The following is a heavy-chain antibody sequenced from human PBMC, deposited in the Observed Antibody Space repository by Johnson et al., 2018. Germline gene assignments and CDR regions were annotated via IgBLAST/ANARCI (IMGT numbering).Heavy chain of an antibody. V-gene: IGHV3-9*01. Sequence: VQLVESGGGVVQPGRSLRLSCAASGFTFDDYAMHWVRQAPGKGLEWVSGISWNSGSIGYADAVKGRFTISRDNAKNSLYLQMNSLRTEDTALYYCAKARCYDQDAFDIWGQGTMVTVSS. CDR1: GFTFDDYA. D-gene: IGHD5-12*01. CDR2: ISWNSGSI. CDR3: AKARCYDQDAFDI. J-gene: IGHJ3*02.